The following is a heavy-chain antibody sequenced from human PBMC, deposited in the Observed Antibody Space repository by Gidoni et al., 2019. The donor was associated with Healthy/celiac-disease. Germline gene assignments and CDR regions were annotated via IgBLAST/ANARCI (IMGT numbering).Heavy chain of an antibody. Sequence: QVQLVESGGGVVQPGRSLRLSFAASGFTFSSYAMHWVRQAPGKGLEWVAVISYDGSNKYYADSVKGRFTISRDNSKNTLYLQMNSLRAEDTAVYYCARDWSSGSGNYYYGMDVWGQGTTVTVSS. CDR1: GFTFSSYA. J-gene: IGHJ6*02. D-gene: IGHD3-10*01. CDR2: ISYDGSNK. V-gene: IGHV3-30-3*01. CDR3: ARDWSSGSGNYYYGMDV.